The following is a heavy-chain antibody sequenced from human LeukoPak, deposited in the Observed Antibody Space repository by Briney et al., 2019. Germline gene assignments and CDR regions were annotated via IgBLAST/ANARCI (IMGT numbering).Heavy chain of an antibody. CDR2: INPGGGST. V-gene: IGHV1-46*01. CDR1: GYTFTSYY. Sequence: ASVKVSCKASGYTFTSYYMHWVRQAPGQGLEWMGIINPGGGSTSYAQKFQGRVTMTRDTSTSTVYMELSSLRSEDTAVYYCARDRIPYCGGDCYHLFVWGQGTLVTVSS. J-gene: IGHJ4*02. D-gene: IGHD2-21*02. CDR3: ARDRIPYCGGDCYHLFV.